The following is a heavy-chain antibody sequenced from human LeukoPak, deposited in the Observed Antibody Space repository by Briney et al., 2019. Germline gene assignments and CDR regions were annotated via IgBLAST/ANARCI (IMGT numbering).Heavy chain of an antibody. CDR1: GFTFSSYA. Sequence: GGSLRLSCAASGFTFSSYAMHWVRQAPGKGLEYVSAISSNGGSTYYANSVKGRFAISRDNSKNTLYLQMGSLRAEDMAVYYCARGNLGGYYFVYWGQGTLVTVSS. CDR3: ARGNLGGYYFVY. J-gene: IGHJ4*02. D-gene: IGHD1-14*01. V-gene: IGHV3-64*01. CDR2: ISSNGGST.